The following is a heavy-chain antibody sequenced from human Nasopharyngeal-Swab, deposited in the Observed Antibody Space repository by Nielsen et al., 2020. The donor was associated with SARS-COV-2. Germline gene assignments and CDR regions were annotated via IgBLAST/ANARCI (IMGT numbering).Heavy chain of an antibody. V-gene: IGHV3-21*01. D-gene: IGHD3-16*02. CDR3: ARDHGSRLGELSLPYCSDY. Sequence: GESLKISCAASGFTFSSYSMNWVRQAPEKGLEWVSSISSSSSYIYYADSVKGRFTISRDNAKNSLYLQMNSLRAEDTAVYYCARDHGSRLGELSLPYCSDYWGQGTLVTVSS. CDR2: ISSSSSYI. J-gene: IGHJ4*02. CDR1: GFTFSSYS.